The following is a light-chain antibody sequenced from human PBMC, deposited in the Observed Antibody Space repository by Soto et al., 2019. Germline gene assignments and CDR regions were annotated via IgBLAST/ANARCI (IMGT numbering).Light chain of an antibody. CDR1: QTISSW. V-gene: IGKV1-5*01. CDR2: DAS. Sequence: DLPMTQSPSTLSASVGDRVTITCRASQTISSWLAWYQQKPGKAPKLLIYDASSLESGVPSRFSGSGSGTGFSLTISSLQPDDFATYYCQQYSTYPWTFGQGTKVEIK. J-gene: IGKJ1*01. CDR3: QQYSTYPWT.